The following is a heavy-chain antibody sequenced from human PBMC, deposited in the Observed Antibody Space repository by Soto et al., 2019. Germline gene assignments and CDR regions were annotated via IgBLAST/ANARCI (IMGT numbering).Heavy chain of an antibody. J-gene: IGHJ4*02. CDR3: ARDWSY. Sequence: PETLSPPVLVPGCSLRSNYWPWVRRSAGKGLEWIGRINTSGSSSYNPSLKRRVTMSVDTSKNLFSLNLNSVTAADTAIYYCARDWSYWGRGILVTVSS. CDR2: INTSGSS. V-gene: IGHV4-4*07. CDR1: GCSLRSNY.